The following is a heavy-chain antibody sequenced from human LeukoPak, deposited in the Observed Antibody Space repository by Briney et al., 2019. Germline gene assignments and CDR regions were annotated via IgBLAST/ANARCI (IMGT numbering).Heavy chain of an antibody. J-gene: IGHJ6*02. D-gene: IGHD2-2*01. CDR1: GGTFSSYA. V-gene: IGHV1-69*13. Sequence: SVKVSCKASGGTFSSYAISWVRQAPGQGLEWMGGIIPIFGTANYAQEFQGRVTITADESTSTAYMELSSLRSEDTAVYYCATSLEADPYCSSTSCYGSYYYYGMDVWGQGTTVTVSS. CDR3: ATSLEADPYCSSTSCYGSYYYYGMDV. CDR2: IIPIFGTA.